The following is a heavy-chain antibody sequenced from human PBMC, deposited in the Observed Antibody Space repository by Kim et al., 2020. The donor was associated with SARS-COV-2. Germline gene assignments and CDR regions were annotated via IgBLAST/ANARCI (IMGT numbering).Heavy chain of an antibody. CDR3: ARVGDTAMAYYYYYAMDV. V-gene: IGHV7-4-1*02. Sequence: ASVKVSCKASGYTFTRYAMNWVRQAPGQGLEWMGWINTNTGNPTYAQGFTGRFVFSLDTSVSTAYLQISSLKAEDTAVYYCARVGDTAMAYYYYYAMDVWGQGTTVTVSS. CDR1: GYTFTRYA. J-gene: IGHJ6*02. D-gene: IGHD5-18*01. CDR2: INTNTGNP.